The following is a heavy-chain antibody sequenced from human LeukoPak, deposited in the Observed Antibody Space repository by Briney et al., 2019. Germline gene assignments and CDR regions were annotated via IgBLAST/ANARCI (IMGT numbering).Heavy chain of an antibody. Sequence: SQTLSLTCTVSGGSISSGDYYWSWIRQPPGKGLEWIGYIYYSGSTYYNPSLKSRVTIPVDTSKNQFSLKLSSVTAADTAVYYCAREGAYGDYGYWGQGTLVTVSS. CDR1: GGSISSGDYY. J-gene: IGHJ4*02. CDR2: IYYSGST. D-gene: IGHD4-17*01. CDR3: AREGAYGDYGY. V-gene: IGHV4-30-4*01.